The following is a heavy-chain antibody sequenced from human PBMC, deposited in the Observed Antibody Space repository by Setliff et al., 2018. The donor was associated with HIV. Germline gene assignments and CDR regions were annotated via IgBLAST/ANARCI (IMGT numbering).Heavy chain of an antibody. J-gene: IGHJ4*02. CDR2: IYYSGST. CDR1: GGSISSSSYY. Sequence: ETLSLTCTVSGGSISSSSYYWGWIRQPPGKGLEWIGSIYYSGSTYYNPSLKSRVTISVDTSKNQFSLKLSSVTAADTAVYYCARKGSIAARPFDYWGQGMLVTVSS. V-gene: IGHV4-39*01. CDR3: ARKGSIAARPFDY. D-gene: IGHD6-6*01.